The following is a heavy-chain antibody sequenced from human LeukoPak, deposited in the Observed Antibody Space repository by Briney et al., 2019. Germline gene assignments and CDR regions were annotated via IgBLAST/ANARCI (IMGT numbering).Heavy chain of an antibody. CDR1: GFTFDDYA. CDR2: ISWNSGSI. CDR3: AKATGYSSGWYGNWFDP. Sequence: SGGSLRLSCAASGFTFDDYAMHWVRQAPGKGLEWVSGISWNSGSIGYADSVKGRFTISRDNAKNSLYLQMNSLRAEDTALYYCAKATGYSSGWYGNWFDPWGQGTLVTVSS. J-gene: IGHJ5*02. V-gene: IGHV3-9*01. D-gene: IGHD6-19*01.